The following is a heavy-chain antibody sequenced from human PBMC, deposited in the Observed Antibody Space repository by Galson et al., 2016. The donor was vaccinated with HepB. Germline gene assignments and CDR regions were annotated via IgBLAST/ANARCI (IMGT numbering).Heavy chain of an antibody. V-gene: IGHV3-7*03. CDR2: ITQDGSEK. Sequence: SLRLSCAASRFTFINSWMSWVRQAPGKGLEWVANITQDGSEKYYVDSVKGRFTISRDNAKNALFLQMNGLRAEDTAVYYCARALSSSGWTYWYFDLWGRGTLVTVSS. J-gene: IGHJ2*01. CDR3: ARALSSSGWTYWYFDL. CDR1: RFTFINSW. D-gene: IGHD6-19*01.